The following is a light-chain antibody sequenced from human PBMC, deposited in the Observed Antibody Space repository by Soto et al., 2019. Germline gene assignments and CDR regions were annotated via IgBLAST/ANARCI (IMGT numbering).Light chain of an antibody. CDR3: QQRSNWPQNT. Sequence: EIVLTQSPATLSLSPGERATLSCRASQSVSSYLAWYQQKPCQAPRLLIYDASNRATGIPARFSGSGSGTDFTLTISSLEPEDFAVYYCQQRSNWPQNTFGQGTKLEIK. CDR1: QSVSSY. CDR2: DAS. V-gene: IGKV3-11*01. J-gene: IGKJ2*01.